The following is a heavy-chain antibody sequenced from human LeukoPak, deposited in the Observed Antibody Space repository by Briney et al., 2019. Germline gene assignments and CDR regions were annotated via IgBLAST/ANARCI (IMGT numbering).Heavy chain of an antibody. J-gene: IGHJ5*02. D-gene: IGHD3-10*01. CDR2: INHSGST. CDR3: ARGRRPKYHYGSGSYYSLHWFDP. CDR1: GGSFSGYY. V-gene: IGHV4-34*01. Sequence: SETLSLTCAVYGGSFSGYYWSWIRQPPGKGLEWTGEINHSGSTNYNPSLKSRVTISVDTSKNQFSLKLSSVTAADTAVYYCARGRRPKYHYGSGSYYSLHWFDPWGQGTLVTVSS.